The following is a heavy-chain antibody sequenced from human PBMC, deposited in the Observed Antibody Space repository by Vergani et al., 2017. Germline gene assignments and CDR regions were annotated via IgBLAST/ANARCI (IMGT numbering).Heavy chain of an antibody. Sequence: EVQLVESGGGLVQPGGSLRLSCAASGFTFSSYSMNWVRQAPGKGLEWVSYISSSSSTIYYADSVKGRFTISRDNAKNSLYLQMNSLRAEDTAVYYCAREPVGHIVVVPAAMFDYWGQGTLVTVSS. CDR1: GFTFSSYS. CDR2: ISSSSSTI. V-gene: IGHV3-48*04. CDR3: AREPVGHIVVVPAAMFDY. D-gene: IGHD2-2*01. J-gene: IGHJ4*02.